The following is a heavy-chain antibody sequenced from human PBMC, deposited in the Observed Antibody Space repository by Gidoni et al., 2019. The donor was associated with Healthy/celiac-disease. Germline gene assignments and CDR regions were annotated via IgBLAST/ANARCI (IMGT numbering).Heavy chain of an antibody. CDR1: GGTFSSYA. V-gene: IGHV1-69*04. D-gene: IGHD2-2*01. CDR3: ARAIMPLPAADAFDI. Sequence: KKPGSSVKVSCKASGGTFSSYAISWVRQAPGQGLEWMGRIIPILGIANYAQKFQGRVTITADKSTSTAYMELSSLRSEDTAVYYCARAIMPLPAADAFDIWGQGTMVTVSP. CDR2: IIPILGIA. J-gene: IGHJ3*02.